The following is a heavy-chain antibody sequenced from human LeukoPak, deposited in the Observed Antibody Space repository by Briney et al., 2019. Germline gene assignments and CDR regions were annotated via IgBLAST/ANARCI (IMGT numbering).Heavy chain of an antibody. CDR3: AKDRWDYGSGSYLDTNYYYMDV. Sequence: GGTLRLSCAASGFTFSSYGMSWVRLAPGKGLEWVSAISGSGGSTYYADSVKGRFTISRDNSKNTLYLQMNSLRAEDTAVYYCAKDRWDYGSGSYLDTNYYYMDVWGKGTTVTISS. J-gene: IGHJ6*03. CDR1: GFTFSSYG. V-gene: IGHV3-23*01. CDR2: ISGSGGST. D-gene: IGHD3-10*01.